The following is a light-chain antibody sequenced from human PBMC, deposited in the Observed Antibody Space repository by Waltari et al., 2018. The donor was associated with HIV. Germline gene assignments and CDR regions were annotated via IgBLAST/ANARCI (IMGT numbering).Light chain of an antibody. J-gene: IGKJ4*01. Sequence: DIQMTQSPSSLSASIGERVTITCRARQAVSDDLGWYQQTPGEAPRRLIYSASSVENGVPSRFSGSRAGEDFTLTITNLQPEDCATYYCLQHHSYPLTFGGGTKVEI. CDR1: QAVSDD. CDR2: SAS. CDR3: LQHHSYPLT. V-gene: IGKV1-17*02.